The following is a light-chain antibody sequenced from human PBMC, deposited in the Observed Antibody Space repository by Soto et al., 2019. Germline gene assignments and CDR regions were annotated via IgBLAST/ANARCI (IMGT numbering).Light chain of an antibody. CDR2: KAS. Sequence: IQITHSPSTLSGSVRDRVTIPCRASQTISSWLAWYQQKPGKAPKLLIYKASTLKSGVPSRFSGSGSGTEFTLTISSLQPDDFATYYCQHYNSYSEAFGQGTKVDIK. V-gene: IGKV1-5*03. J-gene: IGKJ1*01. CDR3: QHYNSYSEA. CDR1: QTISSW.